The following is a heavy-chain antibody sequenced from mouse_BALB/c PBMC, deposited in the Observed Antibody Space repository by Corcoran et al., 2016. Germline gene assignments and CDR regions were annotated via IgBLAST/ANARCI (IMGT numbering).Heavy chain of an antibody. CDR2: INPYNGAT. D-gene: IGHD1-1*01. CDR1: GYSFTDYY. V-gene: IGHV1-26*01. J-gene: IGHJ2*01. Sequence: EVQLQQSGPELVKTAASVKISCKASGYSFTDYYMLCVKQSHVKGLEWIGHINPYNGATSYNQKFKDKASLTVDKSSSTAYMELHSLTSEDSAVYYCARGALLRYFDYWGQGTTLTVSS. CDR3: ARGALLRYFDY.